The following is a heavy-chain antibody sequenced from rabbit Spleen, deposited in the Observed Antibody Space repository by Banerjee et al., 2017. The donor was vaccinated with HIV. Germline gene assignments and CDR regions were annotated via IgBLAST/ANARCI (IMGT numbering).Heavy chain of an antibody. CDR3: ARDLTSVVGWNFNL. J-gene: IGHJ4*01. D-gene: IGHD1-1*01. Sequence: QSLEESGGDLVKPGASLTLTCTASGFSFSSSYYMCWVRQAPGKGLEWIACIYGGSSGSPYYANWAKGRFAITKSSSTTVTLQMPSLTAADTATYFCARDLTSVVGWNFNLGGQGTLVTVS. V-gene: IGHV1S40*01. CDR2: IYGGSSGSP. CDR1: GFSFSSSYY.